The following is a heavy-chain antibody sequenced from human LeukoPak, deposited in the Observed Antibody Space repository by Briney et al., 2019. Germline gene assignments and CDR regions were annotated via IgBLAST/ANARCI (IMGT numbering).Heavy chain of an antibody. CDR1: GFTFSSYA. CDR2: ISGSGGST. Sequence: GGSLRLSCAASGFTFSSYAMSWARQAPGKGLEWVSAISGSGGSTYYADSVKGRFTISRDNSKNTLYLQMNSLRAEDTAVYYCARRGDGGRSFDYWGQGTLVTVSS. CDR3: ARRGDGGRSFDY. J-gene: IGHJ4*02. V-gene: IGHV3-23*01. D-gene: IGHD4-23*01.